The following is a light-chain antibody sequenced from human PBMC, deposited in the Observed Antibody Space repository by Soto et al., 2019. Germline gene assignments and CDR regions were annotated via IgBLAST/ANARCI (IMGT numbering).Light chain of an antibody. CDR2: NNN. CDR1: SSNIGSNT. Sequence: QSVLTQPPSASGTPGQWVTISCSGSSSNIGSNTVNWYQQLPGTAPKLLIYNNNQRPSGVPDRFSGSKSGTSASLAISGLQSEDEADYYCAAWDDSLNGLVFGTGTKVTVL. CDR3: AAWDDSLNGLV. V-gene: IGLV1-44*01. J-gene: IGLJ1*01.